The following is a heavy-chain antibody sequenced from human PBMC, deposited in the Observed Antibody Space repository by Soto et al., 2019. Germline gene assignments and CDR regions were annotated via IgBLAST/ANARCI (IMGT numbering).Heavy chain of an antibody. CDR2: IYPGDSDT. CDR3: ARGAQLVATPADY. CDR1: GYTFTTYW. Sequence: GESLKISCKGSGYTFTTYWIGWVRQMPGKGLEWMGIIYPGDSDTRYSPSFQGQVTISADKSISTAYPQWSSLKASDTAMYYCARGAQLVATPADYWGQGTLVTVS. D-gene: IGHD5-12*01. J-gene: IGHJ4*02. V-gene: IGHV5-51*01.